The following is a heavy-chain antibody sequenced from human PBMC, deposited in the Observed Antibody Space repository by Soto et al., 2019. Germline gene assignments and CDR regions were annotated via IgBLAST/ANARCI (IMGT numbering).Heavy chain of an antibody. D-gene: IGHD1-1*01. Sequence: EVQLMESGGGLVQPGGSVRLSCATSGFPFDDHAMSWVRQAPGKGLEWVSAIRGSGANAYYADSVRGRFTISRDNSKNTLYLQMNSLRVEDTAVYYCARDRHAERPIPYWGPGTLVTVSS. CDR1: GFPFDDHA. CDR2: IRGSGANA. CDR3: ARDRHAERPIPY. J-gene: IGHJ4*02. V-gene: IGHV3-23*01.